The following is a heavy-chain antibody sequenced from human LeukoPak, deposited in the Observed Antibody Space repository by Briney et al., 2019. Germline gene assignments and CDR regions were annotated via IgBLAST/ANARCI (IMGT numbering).Heavy chain of an antibody. V-gene: IGHV4-59*01. CDR1: GGSFSGYY. CDR3: ARVIPKYGSSSWPTFYYFDY. CDR2: IYYSGST. D-gene: IGHD6-13*01. Sequence: PSETLSLTCAVYGGSFSGYYWSWIRQPPGKGLEWIGYIYYSGSTNYNPSLKSRVTISVDTSKNQFSLKLSSVTAADTAVYYCARVIPKYGSSSWPTFYYFDYWGQGTLVTVSS. J-gene: IGHJ4*02.